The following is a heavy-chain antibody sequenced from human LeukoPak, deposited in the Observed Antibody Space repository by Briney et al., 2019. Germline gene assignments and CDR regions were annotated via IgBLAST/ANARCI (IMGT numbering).Heavy chain of an antibody. D-gene: IGHD6-13*01. CDR2: ISSSSSYI. J-gene: IGHJ4*02. V-gene: IGHV3-21*01. CDR1: GFTFSSYS. CDR3: ASIAPGYYYFDY. Sequence: GGSLRLSCAASGFTFSSYSMNWVRQAPGKGLEWVSSISSSSSYIYYADSVKGRFTISRDNAKNSLYLQMNSLRAEDTAVYYCASIAPGYYYFDYWGQGTLVTVSS.